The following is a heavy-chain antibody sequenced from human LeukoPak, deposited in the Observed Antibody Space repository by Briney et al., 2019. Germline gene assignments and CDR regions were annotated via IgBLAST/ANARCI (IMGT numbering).Heavy chain of an antibody. CDR2: ISGSGGST. CDR1: GFTFSSYG. V-gene: IGHV3-23*01. J-gene: IGHJ4*02. D-gene: IGHD2-2*01. CDR3: AVTDQVLDY. Sequence: GGSLRLSCTASGFTFSSYGMSWVRQAPGKGLDWVSAISGSGGSTYYADSVKGRFSISRDNSKNTLYLQMNSLRAEDTAVYYCAVTDQVLDYWGQGTLVTVSS.